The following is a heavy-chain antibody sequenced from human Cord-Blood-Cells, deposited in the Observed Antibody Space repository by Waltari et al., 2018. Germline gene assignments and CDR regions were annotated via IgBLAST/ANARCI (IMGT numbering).Heavy chain of an antibody. CDR1: GFTFSSSA. CDR3: ASQLIAAAGDY. Sequence: QVQLVESGGGVVQPGRSLRLSCAASGFTFSSSAMDWVRQAPGKGLEWVAVISYDGSNKYYADSVKGRFTISRDNSKNTLYLQMNSLRAEDTAVYYCASQLIAAAGDYWGQGTLVTVSS. D-gene: IGHD6-13*01. J-gene: IGHJ4*02. V-gene: IGHV3-30*04. CDR2: ISYDGSNK.